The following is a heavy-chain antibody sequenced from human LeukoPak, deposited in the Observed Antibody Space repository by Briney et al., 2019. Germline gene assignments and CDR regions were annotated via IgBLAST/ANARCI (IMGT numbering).Heavy chain of an antibody. Sequence: GGSLRLSCAASGFTFSSYWMHWVRQAPGKGLVWVSRIKSDGSSTTYADSVKGRFTISRDNSKNTLYLQMNSLRAEDTAVYYCAREDYSYGPFDYWGQGTLVTVSS. D-gene: IGHD5-18*01. CDR1: GFTFSSYW. V-gene: IGHV3-74*01. CDR2: IKSDGSST. CDR3: AREDYSYGPFDY. J-gene: IGHJ4*02.